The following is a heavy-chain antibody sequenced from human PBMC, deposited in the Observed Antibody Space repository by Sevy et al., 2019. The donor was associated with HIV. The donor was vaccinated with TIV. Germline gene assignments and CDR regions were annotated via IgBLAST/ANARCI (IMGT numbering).Heavy chain of an antibody. CDR1: GFTFSSYA. J-gene: IGHJ6*02. CDR2: ISYDGSNK. V-gene: IGHV3-30-3*01. Sequence: GGSLRLSCAASGFTFSSYAMHWVRQAPGKGLEWVAVISYDGSNKYYADSVKGRFTISRDNSKNTLYLQMNSLRAEDTAVYYCARAGYCSGGSGYPPGYYYYYGMDVWGQGTTVTVSS. D-gene: IGHD2-15*01. CDR3: ARAGYCSGGSGYPPGYYYYYGMDV.